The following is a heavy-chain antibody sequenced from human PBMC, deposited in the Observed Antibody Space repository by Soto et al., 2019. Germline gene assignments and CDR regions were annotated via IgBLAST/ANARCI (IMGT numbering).Heavy chain of an antibody. CDR1: GGSVNSGSYY. D-gene: IGHD2-2*01. CDR2: LNYNTNT. J-gene: IGHJ6*02. CDR3: ARTYCTTTSCQAHGMDV. V-gene: IGHV4-61*01. Sequence: QVQLQESGPGLVKPSATLSLTCTVSGGSVNSGSYYWTWIRQPPGKGLEGIGYLNYNTNTNYNPSLNSRVTTSVDTSKHKFSLKLSSVTAADTAVYYCARTYCTTTSCQAHGMDVWGQGTTVTVSS.